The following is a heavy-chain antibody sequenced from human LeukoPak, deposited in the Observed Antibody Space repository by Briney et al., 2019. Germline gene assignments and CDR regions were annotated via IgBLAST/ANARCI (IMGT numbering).Heavy chain of an antibody. Sequence: PSETLSLTCAVYGGSFSGYYWSWIRQPPGKGLEWLGEINHSGSTNYNPSLKSRVTISVDTSKNQFSLKLSSVTAADTAVYYCARGNAVAGLYYFDYWGQGTLVTVSS. CDR2: INHSGST. J-gene: IGHJ4*02. CDR3: ARGNAVAGLYYFDY. D-gene: IGHD6-19*01. CDR1: GGSFSGYY. V-gene: IGHV4-34*01.